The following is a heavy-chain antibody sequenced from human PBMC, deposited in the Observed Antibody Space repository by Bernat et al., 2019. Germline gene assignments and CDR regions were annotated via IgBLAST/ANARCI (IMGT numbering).Heavy chain of an antibody. CDR1: GFTFSSYG. Sequence: QVQLVESGGGVVQPGRSLRLSCAASGFTFSSYGMHWVRQAPGKGLEWVAVISYDGSNKYYADSVKGRFTISRDNSKNTLYLQMNSLRAEDTAVYYCAKDSSGYYYYGMDVWGQGTTVTVSS. CDR2: ISYDGSNK. D-gene: IGHD6-19*01. V-gene: IGHV3-30*18. J-gene: IGHJ6*02. CDR3: AKDSSGYYYYGMDV.